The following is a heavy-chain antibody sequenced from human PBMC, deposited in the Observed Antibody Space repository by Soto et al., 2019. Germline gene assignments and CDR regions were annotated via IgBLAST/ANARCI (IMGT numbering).Heavy chain of an antibody. CDR1: GASVSSDTHY. CDR3: ARHNYYDSSGPSCDY. D-gene: IGHD3-22*01. J-gene: IGHJ4*02. Sequence: PSETLALTCTVSGASVSSDTHYAAWVRQPLGKGLEWTGCVYYSGRTYYNPSLKSRVTISLDTSKNQFSLKLSSVTAADTAVYYCARHNYYDSSGPSCDYWGQVTRVTVS. CDR2: VYYSGRT. V-gene: IGHV4-61*01.